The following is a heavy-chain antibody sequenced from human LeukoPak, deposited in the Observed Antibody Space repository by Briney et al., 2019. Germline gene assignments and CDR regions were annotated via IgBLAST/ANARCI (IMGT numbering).Heavy chain of an antibody. CDR1: GGSIRSGDYY. D-gene: IGHD6-13*01. V-gene: IGHV4-39*07. CDR2: IYHSGST. CDR3: ARGARGAAADFDY. Sequence: PSETLSLTCTVSGGSIRSGDYYWSWIRQPPGKRLEWIGEIYHSGSTNYNPSLKSRVTISVDKSKNQFSLKLSSVTAADTAVYYCARGARGAAADFDYWGQGTLVTVSS. J-gene: IGHJ4*02.